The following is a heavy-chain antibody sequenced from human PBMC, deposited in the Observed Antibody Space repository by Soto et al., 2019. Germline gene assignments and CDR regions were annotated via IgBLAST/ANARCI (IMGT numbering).Heavy chain of an antibody. CDR2: ISGSGGST. CDR3: ERDLVVVPYGMDV. CDR1: GFTFSSHA. Sequence: GGSLGLTCAASGFTFSSHAMSWVRQAPGKGLEWVSAISGSGGSTYYADSVKGRFTISRENSKNTLYLQMQSLRAEDTAVDYFERDLVVVPYGMDVWGHGTSVPVCS. D-gene: IGHD6-6*01. J-gene: IGHJ6*02. V-gene: IGHV3-23*01.